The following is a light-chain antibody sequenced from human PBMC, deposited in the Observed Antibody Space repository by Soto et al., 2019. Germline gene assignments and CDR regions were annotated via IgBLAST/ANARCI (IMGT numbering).Light chain of an antibody. J-gene: IGKJ1*01. CDR2: AAS. V-gene: IGKV1-27*01. CDR3: QRYNHVST. Sequence: DIQMTQSPSSLSASVGDRVTITCRASQGITNSLAWYQQKPGRVPTLLIYAASTLQSGVPSRFSGSGSGTEFTLTITSLQPEDVATYYCQRYNHVSTFGPGTKVEI. CDR1: QGITNS.